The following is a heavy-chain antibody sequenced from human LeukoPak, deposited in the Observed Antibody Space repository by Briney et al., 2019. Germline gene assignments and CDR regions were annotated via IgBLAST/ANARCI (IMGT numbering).Heavy chain of an antibody. CDR2: INHSGST. J-gene: IGHJ4*02. D-gene: IGHD4-11*01. Sequence: SETLSLTCAVYGGPFSGYYWSWIRQPPGKGLEWIGEINHSGSTNYNPSLKSRVTISVDTSKNQFSLKLSSVTAADTAVYYCARGYSNYPVYWGQGTLVTVSS. V-gene: IGHV4-34*01. CDR1: GGPFSGYY. CDR3: ARGYSNYPVY.